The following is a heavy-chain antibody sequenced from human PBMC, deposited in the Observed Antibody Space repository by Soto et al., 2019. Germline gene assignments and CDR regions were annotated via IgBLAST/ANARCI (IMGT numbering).Heavy chain of an antibody. CDR3: ARADRPLVTSYGLDV. CDR1: GGSFSGFY. Sequence: SETLSLTCAVSGGSFSGFYWTWIRQPPGEGLEWIGEINHSGTTNFNPSLRSRLTISLDSSKKHLSLKLTSMTAADAAVYYCARADRPLVTSYGLDVWGQGTTVTVSS. D-gene: IGHD2-21*02. J-gene: IGHJ6*02. CDR2: INHSGTT. V-gene: IGHV4-34*01.